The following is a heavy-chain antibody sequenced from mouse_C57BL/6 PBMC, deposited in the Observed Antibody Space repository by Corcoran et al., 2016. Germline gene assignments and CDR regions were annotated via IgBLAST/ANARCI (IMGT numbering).Heavy chain of an antibody. CDR3: ARYDYDYDEGTWFAY. CDR1: GYTFSDYY. CDR2: INPNNGGT. Sequence: EVQLQQSGPELVKPGASVKISCKASGYTFSDYYMNWVRQSHGKSLEWIGDINPNNGGTSYNQKFKGKATLTVYKSSSTAYMELRSLTSEDSAVYYCARYDYDYDEGTWFAYWGQGTLVTVSA. D-gene: IGHD2-4*01. J-gene: IGHJ3*01. V-gene: IGHV1-26*01.